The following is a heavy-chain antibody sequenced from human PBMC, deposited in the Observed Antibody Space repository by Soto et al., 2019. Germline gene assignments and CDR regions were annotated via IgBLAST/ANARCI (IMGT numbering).Heavy chain of an antibody. D-gene: IGHD4-17*01. CDR3: TSTVTSYYMDV. CDR2: IRTKPNSYAT. Sequence: EVQLVESGGGLVQPGGSLKLSCAASGFTFSGSAMHWVRQASGKGLEWVGRIRTKPNSYATAYAASMNGRFTISRDDSKNTAYLQMNSLKTEDTAVYYCTSTVTSYYMDVWGKGTTVTVSS. CDR1: GFTFSGSA. J-gene: IGHJ6*03. V-gene: IGHV3-73*01.